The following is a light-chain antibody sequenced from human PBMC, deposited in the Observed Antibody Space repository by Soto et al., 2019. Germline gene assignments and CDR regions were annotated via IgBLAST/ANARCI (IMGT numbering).Light chain of an antibody. CDR3: QQFGSAPEGT. Sequence: EIVLTQSPATLSLSPGERATLSCRASQTISSYLLWYQQKPGQAPRLLIYGGSSRATGIPDRFSGSGSGTDFTLTISRLEPEDFAVYYCQQFGSAPEGTFGQGTKVDIK. CDR2: GGS. V-gene: IGKV3-20*01. J-gene: IGKJ1*01. CDR1: QTISSY.